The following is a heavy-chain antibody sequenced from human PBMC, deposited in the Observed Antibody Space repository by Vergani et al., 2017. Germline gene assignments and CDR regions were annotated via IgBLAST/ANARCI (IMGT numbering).Heavy chain of an antibody. J-gene: IGHJ6*02. CDR2: IRFDGSNK. CDR3: AKDRLTNIFRGAYVMDV. D-gene: IGHD3-10*01. Sequence: QVQLVESGGGVVQPGGYLRLSCAASGLTFSTCGMHWVRQAAGKGLELVAFIRFDGSNKYYGDSVNGRFIISRDNSKNTVDLRMNSLRYDDTAIYYCAKDRLTNIFRGAYVMDVWSQGTTVTVSS. V-gene: IGHV3-30*02. CDR1: GLTFSTCG.